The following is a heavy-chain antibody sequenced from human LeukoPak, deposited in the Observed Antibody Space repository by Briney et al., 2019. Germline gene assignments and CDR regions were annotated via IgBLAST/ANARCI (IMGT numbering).Heavy chain of an antibody. J-gene: IGHJ5*02. Sequence: GGSLRLSCAASGFTFSNYVMTWVRQAPGKGPEWVANIKQDGSEKYYVDSVKGRFTISRDNAKNSLYLQMNSLRAEDMAVYYCARGHVWFDPWGQGTLVTVSS. V-gene: IGHV3-7*05. CDR1: GFTFSNYV. CDR2: IKQDGSEK. CDR3: ARGHVWFDP.